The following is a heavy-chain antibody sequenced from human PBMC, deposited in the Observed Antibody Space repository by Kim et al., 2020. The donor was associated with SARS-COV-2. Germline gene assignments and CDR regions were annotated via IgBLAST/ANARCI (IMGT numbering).Heavy chain of an antibody. V-gene: IGHV3-21*01. J-gene: IGHJ5*02. CDR3: ARGGFGVVIIGESWFDP. Sequence: GGSLRLSCAASGFTFSSYSMNWVRQAPGKGLEWVSSISSSSSYIYYADSVKGRFTISRDNAKNSLYLQMNSLRAEDTAVYYCARGGFGVVIIGESWFDPWGQGTLVTVSS. CDR1: GFTFSSYS. D-gene: IGHD3-3*01. CDR2: ISSSSSYI.